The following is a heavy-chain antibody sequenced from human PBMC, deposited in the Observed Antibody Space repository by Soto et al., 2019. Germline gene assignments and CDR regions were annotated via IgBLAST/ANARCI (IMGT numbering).Heavy chain of an antibody. J-gene: IGHJ4*01. V-gene: IGHV4-59*01. CDR2: IFHSGNA. CDR1: GGSIRNVY. D-gene: IGHD2-15*01. Sequence: SETLSLTCTVSGGSIRNVYWSWIRQAPGKGLEWIGLIFHSGNAKYNPSLKSRVTISVDTSKNQFSLSLDSVTAADTAVYFCARAHAPTLPFDYWGQGTLVTVSS. CDR3: ARAHAPTLPFDY.